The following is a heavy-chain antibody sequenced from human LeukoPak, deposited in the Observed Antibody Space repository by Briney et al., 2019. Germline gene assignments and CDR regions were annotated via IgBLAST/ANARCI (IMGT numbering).Heavy chain of an antibody. CDR3: ARARISYCSGGSCYYYYFDY. CDR1: GGSISSGSYY. D-gene: IGHD2-15*01. CDR2: IYTSGST. Sequence: SQTLSLTCTVSGGSISSGSYYWSWIRQPAGKGLEWIGRIYTSGSTNYNPSLKSRVTISVDTSKNQFSLKLSSVTAADTAVYYCARARISYCSGGSCYYYYFDYWGQGTLVTVSA. V-gene: IGHV4-61*02. J-gene: IGHJ4*02.